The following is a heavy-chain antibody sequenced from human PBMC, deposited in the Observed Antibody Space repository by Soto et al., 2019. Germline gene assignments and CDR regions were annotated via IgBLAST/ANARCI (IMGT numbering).Heavy chain of an antibody. J-gene: IGHJ3*02. V-gene: IGHV3-30-3*01. CDR2: ISYDGSNK. CDR3: ARDAFDI. Sequence: QVQLVESGGGVVQPGRSLRLSCAASGFTFSSYAMHWVRQAPGKGLEWVAVISYDGSNKYYADSVKGRFTISRDNSKNALYLQMKSLRAEDTAVYYCARDAFDIWGQGTMVTVSS. CDR1: GFTFSSYA.